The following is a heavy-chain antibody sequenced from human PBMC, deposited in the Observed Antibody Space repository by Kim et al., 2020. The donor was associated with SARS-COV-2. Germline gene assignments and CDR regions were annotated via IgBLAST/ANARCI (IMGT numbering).Heavy chain of an antibody. CDR3: ARDPGYSYGETYYYYGMDV. D-gene: IGHD5-18*01. CDR2: INAGNGNT. V-gene: IGHV1-3*01. Sequence: ASVKVSCKASGYTFTSYAMHWVRQAPGQRLEWMGWINAGNGNTKYSQKFQGRVTITRDTSASTAYMELSSLRSEDTAVYYCARDPGYSYGETYYYYGMDVWGQGTTVTVSS. J-gene: IGHJ6*02. CDR1: GYTFTSYA.